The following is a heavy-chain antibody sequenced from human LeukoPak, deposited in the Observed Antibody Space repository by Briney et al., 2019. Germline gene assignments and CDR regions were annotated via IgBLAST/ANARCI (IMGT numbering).Heavy chain of an antibody. J-gene: IGHJ5*02. Sequence: ASVKVSCKASGGTFSSYAISWVRQAPGQGLEWMGRVIPIFGTANYAQKFQGRVTITADESTSTAYMELSSLRSEDTAVYYCARDLRDDFWSGYSFDPWGQGTLVTVSS. CDR2: VIPIFGTA. CDR3: ARDLRDDFWSGYSFDP. CDR1: GGTFSSYA. V-gene: IGHV1-69*13. D-gene: IGHD3-3*01.